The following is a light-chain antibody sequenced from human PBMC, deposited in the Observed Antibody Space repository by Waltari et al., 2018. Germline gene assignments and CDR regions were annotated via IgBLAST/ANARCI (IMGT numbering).Light chain of an antibody. Sequence: QSALTQPPSVSGSPGQSVTISCTGTSSDIGSYKTVSWYQQSPGKAPKLMIYEVTNRPSGVPDRFSGSKSANTASLTISGLQVEDEADYYCNSFTSSNTWVFGGGTRLTVL. V-gene: IGLV2-18*02. CDR1: SSDIGSYKT. CDR2: EVT. CDR3: NSFTSSNTWV. J-gene: IGLJ3*02.